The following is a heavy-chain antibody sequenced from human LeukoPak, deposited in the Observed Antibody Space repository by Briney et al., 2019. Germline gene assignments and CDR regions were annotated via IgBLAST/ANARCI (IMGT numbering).Heavy chain of an antibody. CDR2: INHSGST. CDR3: AGARNGSGSLDS. V-gene: IGHV4-34*01. D-gene: IGHD3-10*01. J-gene: IGHJ4*02. Sequence: NPSETLSLTCAVYGGSFSGHYWTRIRQPPGKGLEWIGEINHSGSTYYNPSLNSRVTISVDTSKNQFSLRLSSVTAADTAVYYCAGARNGSGSLDSWGQGTLVTVSS. CDR1: GGSFSGHY.